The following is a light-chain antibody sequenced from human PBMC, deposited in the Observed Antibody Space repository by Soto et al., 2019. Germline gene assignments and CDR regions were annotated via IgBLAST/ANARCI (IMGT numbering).Light chain of an antibody. J-gene: IGKJ4*01. Sequence: EIVLTQSPGTLSLSPGERATLSCRASQNIRNYLAWYQHKPGQAPRLLIYDASSRATGIPDRFSGSGSGTDFTLTISRLEPEDFVVYYCQQYDSSPRTFGGGTKVEIK. CDR1: QNIRNY. V-gene: IGKV3-20*01. CDR2: DAS. CDR3: QQYDSSPRT.